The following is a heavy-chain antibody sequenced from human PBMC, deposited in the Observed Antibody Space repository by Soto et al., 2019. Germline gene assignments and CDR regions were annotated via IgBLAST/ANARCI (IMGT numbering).Heavy chain of an antibody. V-gene: IGHV2-5*02. CDR3: AHRPRGYSSDFDY. J-gene: IGHJ4*02. CDR1: GFSLTTRGVG. CDR2: ISWDDDE. Sequence: QITLKESGPTLVKPTQTLTLTCTFSGFSLTTRGVGVGWIRQPPGKALEWLALISWDDDEGYSPSLKSRLTITTDTSKNPLALTTTCMDPVDTVTYYCAHRPRGYSSDFDYWGQGTLVTVSS. D-gene: IGHD5-18*01.